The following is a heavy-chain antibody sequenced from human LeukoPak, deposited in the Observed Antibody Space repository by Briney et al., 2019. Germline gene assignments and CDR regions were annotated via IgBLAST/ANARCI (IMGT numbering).Heavy chain of an antibody. V-gene: IGHV6-1*03. CDR2: TYYRSKLFN. CDR3: TRGVRYFDL. J-gene: IGHJ2*01. Sequence: SQTLSLTCAISGDIVSSYSAAWSWIRQSQSRGLEWLGRTYYRSKLFNDYAVSVKSCITINPDTSKSQFSLQLNSVTPEDTAVYYCTRGVRYFDLWGRGTLVTVSS. CDR1: GDIVSSYSAA.